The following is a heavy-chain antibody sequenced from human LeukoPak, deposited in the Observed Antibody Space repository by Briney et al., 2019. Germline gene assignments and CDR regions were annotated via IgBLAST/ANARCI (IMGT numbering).Heavy chain of an antibody. J-gene: IGHJ5*02. D-gene: IGHD2-2*02. CDR2: ISWNSGSI. CDR1: GFTFDDYA. Sequence: PGGSLRLSCAASGFTFDDYAMHWVRHAPGKGLEWVSGISWNSGSIGYADSVKGRFTISRDNAKNSLYLQMNSLRAEDTALYYCAAIPPGFDPWGQGTLVTVSS. V-gene: IGHV3-9*01. CDR3: AAIPPGFDP.